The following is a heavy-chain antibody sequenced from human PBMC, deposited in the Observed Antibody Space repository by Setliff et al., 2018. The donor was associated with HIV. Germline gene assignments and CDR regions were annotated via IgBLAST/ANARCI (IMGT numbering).Heavy chain of an antibody. CDR3: AKDEFSPLRSDS. Sequence: GGSLRLSCAASGLTFSNFAMAWVRQAPGKGLEWVSGISRTGGSTYYAHSVRGRFTISRDNSNNTLYLQMNSLRADDTATYYCAKDEFSPLRSDSWGLGILVTVSS. V-gene: IGHV3-23*01. CDR1: GLTFSNFA. CDR2: ISRTGGST. D-gene: IGHD3-10*01. J-gene: IGHJ4*02.